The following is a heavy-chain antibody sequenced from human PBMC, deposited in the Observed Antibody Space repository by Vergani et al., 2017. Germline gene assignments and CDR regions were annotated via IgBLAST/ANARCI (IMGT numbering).Heavy chain of an antibody. Sequence: EVQLVESGGDLVKPGGSPRLSCAVPGFIFSNAWMSWVRQASGKGLEWVGRIKNKADGGTIDYAAPVKDRFTISRDDSKDMLYLQMNSRKIEDTAVYYCTTDYVTMIRGPGTFDIWHQWSLVTVSS. CDR2: IKNKADGGTI. J-gene: IGHJ3*02. CDR1: GFIFSNAW. CDR3: TTDYVTMIRGPGTFDI. D-gene: IGHD3-10*01. V-gene: IGHV3-15*01.